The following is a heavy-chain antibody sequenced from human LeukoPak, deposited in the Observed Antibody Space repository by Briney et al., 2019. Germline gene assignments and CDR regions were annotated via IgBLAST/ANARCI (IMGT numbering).Heavy chain of an antibody. Sequence: SETLSLTCTVSGGSISSYYWNWIRQPPGQGLEWIGYMYYTGSANYNPSLRSRVTIAVDTSKNQVSLKLSSVTAADTAVYYCARHSGWELPRIDYWGQGTLVTVSS. CDR2: MYYTGSA. CDR3: ARHSGWELPRIDY. D-gene: IGHD1-26*01. CDR1: GGSISSYY. V-gene: IGHV4-59*08. J-gene: IGHJ4*02.